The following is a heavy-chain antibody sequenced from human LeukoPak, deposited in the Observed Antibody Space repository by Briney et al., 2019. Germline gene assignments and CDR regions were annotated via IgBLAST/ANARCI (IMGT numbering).Heavy chain of an antibody. CDR3: AREGGFFRPLDY. D-gene: IGHD3-3*01. CDR1: GGSVTGTNW. CDR2: VHLDGRT. V-gene: IGHV4-4*02. J-gene: IGHJ4*02. Sequence: SETLSLTCGVSGGSVTGTNWWTWVRQPPGKGLEWIGEVHLDGRTNYNPSLKSRLTMSVDLSENHISLKLTSVTAADTAVYYCAREGGFFRPLDYSGQGTLVTVSS.